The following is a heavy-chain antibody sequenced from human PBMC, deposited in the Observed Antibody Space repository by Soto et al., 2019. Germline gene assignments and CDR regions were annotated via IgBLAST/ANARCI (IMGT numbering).Heavy chain of an antibody. CDR2: ISAYNGNT. Sequence: ASVKVSCKASGYTFTSYGISWVRQAPGQGLEWMGWISAYNGNTNYAQKLQGRVTMTTDTSTSTAYMELRSLRSDDTAVYYCARQTEIAVAGYAFDIWGQGTMVTVSS. J-gene: IGHJ3*02. D-gene: IGHD6-19*01. V-gene: IGHV1-18*01. CDR3: ARQTEIAVAGYAFDI. CDR1: GYTFTSYG.